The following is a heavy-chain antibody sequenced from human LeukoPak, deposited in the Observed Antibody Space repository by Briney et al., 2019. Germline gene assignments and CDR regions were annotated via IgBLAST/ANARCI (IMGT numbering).Heavy chain of an antibody. CDR2: IYYSGST. CDR3: ARSYCSSSSCFYYYYYYMDV. Sequence: PSETLSLTCTVSGASISTYYWSWIRQPPGKGLEWIGYIYYSGSTNYNPSLKSRVTISVDTSNNQFSLKLSSVTAADTAVYYCARSYCSSSSCFYYYYYYMDVWGKGTTVTVSS. V-gene: IGHV4-59*01. CDR1: GASISTYY. J-gene: IGHJ6*03. D-gene: IGHD2-2*01.